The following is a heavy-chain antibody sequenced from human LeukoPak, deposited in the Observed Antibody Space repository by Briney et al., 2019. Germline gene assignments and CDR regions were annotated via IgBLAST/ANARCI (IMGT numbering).Heavy chain of an antibody. Sequence: SETLSLTCTVSGYSISSGYYWSWIRQPAGKGLEWIGRIYTSGSTNYNPSLKSRVTISVDTSKNQFSLKLSSVTAADTAVYYCAREMATMRKIDYWGQGTLVTVSS. D-gene: IGHD5-24*01. V-gene: IGHV4-61*02. CDR1: GYSISSGYY. CDR2: IYTSGST. J-gene: IGHJ4*02. CDR3: AREMATMRKIDY.